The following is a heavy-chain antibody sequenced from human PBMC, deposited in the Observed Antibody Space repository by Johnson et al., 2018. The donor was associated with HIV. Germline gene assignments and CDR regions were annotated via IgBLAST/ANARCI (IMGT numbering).Heavy chain of an antibody. J-gene: IGHJ3*02. D-gene: IGHD1-26*01. CDR1: GFTVSSNY. V-gene: IGHV3-53*01. CDR2: IYSGGST. Sequence: VQLVESGGGLIQPGGSLRPSCAASGFTVSSNYMSWVRQAPGKGLEWVSVIYSGGSTYYADSVKGRFTISRDNSKNTLYLQMNSLRAEDTAVYYCARSLPGRGSYYAFDIWGQGTMVTVSS. CDR3: ARSLPGRGSYYAFDI.